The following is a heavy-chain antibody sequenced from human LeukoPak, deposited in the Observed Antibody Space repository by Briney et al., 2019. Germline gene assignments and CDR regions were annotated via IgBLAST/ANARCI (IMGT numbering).Heavy chain of an antibody. V-gene: IGHV3-21*01. J-gene: IGHJ4*02. CDR2: ISSSSSYI. Sequence: PGGSLRLSCAASGFTFSSYSMNWVRQAPGKGLEWVSSISSSSSYIYYADSVKGRFTISRDNAKNSLYLQMNSLRAEGTAVYYCARDRDYYGSGTKDYWGQGTLVTVSS. CDR3: ARDRDYYGSGTKDY. CDR1: GFTFSSYS. D-gene: IGHD3-10*01.